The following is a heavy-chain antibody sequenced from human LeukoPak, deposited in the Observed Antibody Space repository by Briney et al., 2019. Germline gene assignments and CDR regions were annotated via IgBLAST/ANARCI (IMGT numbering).Heavy chain of an antibody. CDR2: IYSGGTT. J-gene: IGHJ4*02. Sequence: GGSLRLSCAASGFTVSNSYMSWVRQVAGKGLEWLSVIYSGGTTYYADSVKGRFTISRDISKNTLYLQMHSLRAEDTAVYYCARELSQMNGRMYYFDHWGQGALVTVSS. V-gene: IGHV3-53*01. CDR3: ARELSQMNGRMYYFDH. CDR1: GFTVSNSY. D-gene: IGHD3-16*01.